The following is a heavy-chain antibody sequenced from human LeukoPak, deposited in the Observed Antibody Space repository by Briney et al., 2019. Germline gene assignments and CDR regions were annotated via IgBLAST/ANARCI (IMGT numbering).Heavy chain of an antibody. V-gene: IGHV3-7*01. Sequence: GGSLRLSCAASGFTFTRHWMGWVRQAQGKWREWVASVKKDGNQYSVDSVKGRFIISRDNARNSLSLQMSSLRVEDTAIYFCARGPDYGDRLDYFDYWGQGTLVTVSS. CDR3: ARGPDYGDRLDYFDY. J-gene: IGHJ4*02. CDR1: GFTFTRHW. CDR2: VKKDGNQ. D-gene: IGHD4-17*01.